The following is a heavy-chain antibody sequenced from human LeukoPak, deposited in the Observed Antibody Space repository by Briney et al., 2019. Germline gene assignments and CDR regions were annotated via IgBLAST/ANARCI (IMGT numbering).Heavy chain of an antibody. Sequence: PGGSLRLSCAASGFTFSDYYMSWIRQAPGKGLEWVSYISSSGSTIYYADSVKGRFTISRDNAKNSLYLQMNSLRAEGTAVYYCARDRGYYDSSGYPGHYYYYMDVWGKGTTVTVSS. CDR2: ISSSGSTI. V-gene: IGHV3-11*04. CDR3: ARDRGYYDSSGYPGHYYYYMDV. J-gene: IGHJ6*03. D-gene: IGHD3-22*01. CDR1: GFTFSDYY.